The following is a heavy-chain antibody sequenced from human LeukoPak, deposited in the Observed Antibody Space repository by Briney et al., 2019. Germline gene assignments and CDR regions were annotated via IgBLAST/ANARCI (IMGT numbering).Heavy chain of an antibody. V-gene: IGHV3-21*01. CDR2: ISPSTGDI. J-gene: IGHJ4*02. CDR3: ARGALTMLRGVTPPDY. D-gene: IGHD3-10*01. Sequence: PGGSLRLSCAASGFTFNRYNMNWVRQAPGKGLEWVSSISPSTGDIHYADSVKGRFTISRGNAKNSLYLQINSLRAEDTAVYYCARGALTMLRGVTPPDYWGQGTLVTVSS. CDR1: GFTFNRYN.